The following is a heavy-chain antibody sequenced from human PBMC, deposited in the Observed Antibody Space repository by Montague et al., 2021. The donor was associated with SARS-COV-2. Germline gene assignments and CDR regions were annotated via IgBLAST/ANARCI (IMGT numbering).Heavy chain of an antibody. CDR2: VYYSRSS. V-gene: IGHV4-59*02. CDR1: GDSVSHDF. D-gene: IGHD1-26*01. CDR3: VRDPAPSGSGTVYDY. J-gene: IGHJ4*02. Sequence: SETLSLTCTVSGDSVSHDFWTWIRQPPGKGLEWIGYVYYSRSSGYNPSLRGRVSIAVDTSKNQFSLRLSTVTAADTAIYYCVRDPAPSGSGTVYDYWGQGTPVAVSS.